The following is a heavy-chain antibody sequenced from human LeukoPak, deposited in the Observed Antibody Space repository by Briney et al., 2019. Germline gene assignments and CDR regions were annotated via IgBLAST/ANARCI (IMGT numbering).Heavy chain of an antibody. Sequence: SETLSLTCTVSGGSISSYYWSWIRQPPGKGLEWIGYVYYSGSTSYNPSLKRRVTISVDTSKNQFSLKLTSVTATDTAVYYCARMTGYPYYFDYWGQGTLVTVSS. CDR1: GGSISSYY. D-gene: IGHD3-9*01. CDR2: VYYSGST. V-gene: IGHV4-59*08. CDR3: ARMTGYPYYFDY. J-gene: IGHJ4*02.